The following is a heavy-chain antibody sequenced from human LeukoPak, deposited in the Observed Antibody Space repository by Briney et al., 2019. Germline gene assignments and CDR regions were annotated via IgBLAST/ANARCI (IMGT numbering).Heavy chain of an antibody. CDR2: INHSGST. V-gene: IGHV4-34*01. D-gene: IGHD6-13*01. Sequence: SETLSLTCAVYGGSFSGYYWSWIRQPPGKGLEWIGEINHSGSTNYNPSLKSRVTISVDTSKNQFSLKLSSVTAADTAVYYCARADHMAAAGQFLYYYYGMDVWGQGTTVTVSS. J-gene: IGHJ6*02. CDR1: GGSFSGYY. CDR3: ARADHMAAAGQFLYYYYGMDV.